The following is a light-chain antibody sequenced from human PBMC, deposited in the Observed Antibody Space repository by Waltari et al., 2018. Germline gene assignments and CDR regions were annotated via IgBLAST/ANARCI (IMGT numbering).Light chain of an antibody. Sequence: QLPLTQPAPVSGSPGQSITISCTGTSSDVGAYNLVSWYQQSPGKAPKLIIYDALIRPSGVSNRFSASKSGNTASLTISGLQAEDEADYYCCSYAGSTTSYVVFGGGTRLTVL. V-gene: IGLV2-23*01. CDR1: SSDVGAYNL. J-gene: IGLJ2*01. CDR2: DAL. CDR3: CSYAGSTTSYVV.